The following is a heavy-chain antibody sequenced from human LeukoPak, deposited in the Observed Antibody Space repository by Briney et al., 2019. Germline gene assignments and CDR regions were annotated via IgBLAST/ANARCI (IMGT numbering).Heavy chain of an antibody. CDR3: ARELRTSRGWSSYFDY. Sequence: ASVKVSCKASGYTFTTYGISWVRQAPGQGLEWMGWINPNSGGTNYAQKFQGRVTMTRDTSTSTVYMELSSLRSEDTAVYYCARELRTSRGWSSYFDYWGQGTLVTVSS. D-gene: IGHD2-15*01. CDR2: INPNSGGT. CDR1: GYTFTTYG. J-gene: IGHJ4*02. V-gene: IGHV1-2*02.